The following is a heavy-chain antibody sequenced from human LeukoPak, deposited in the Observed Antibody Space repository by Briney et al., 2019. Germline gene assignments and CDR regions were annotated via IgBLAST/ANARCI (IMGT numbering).Heavy chain of an antibody. J-gene: IGHJ4*02. Sequence: PSETLSLTCAVYGGSFSGYYWSWIRQPPGKGLEWVSVIYSGGSTYYADSVKGRFTISRHNSKNTLYLQMNSRRAEDTAVYYCARLHLAFDYCGQRTLVTVSS. CDR2: IYSGGST. D-gene: IGHD4-11*01. CDR3: ARLHLAFDY. V-gene: IGHV3-53*04. CDR1: GGSFSGYY.